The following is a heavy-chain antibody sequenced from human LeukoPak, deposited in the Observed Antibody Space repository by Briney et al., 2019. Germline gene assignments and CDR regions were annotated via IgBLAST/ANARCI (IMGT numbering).Heavy chain of an antibody. D-gene: IGHD3-10*01. CDR1: GGSFSGYY. J-gene: IGHJ5*02. CDR2: INHSGST. CDR3: ARGGVTYYYGSGRTAKHWFDP. Sequence: PSDTLSLTCAVYGGSFSGYYWSWIRQPPGKGLEWIGEINHSGSTNYNPSLKSRVTISVDTPKNQFSLQLSSVTAADTAVYYCARGGVTYYYGSGRTAKHWFDPWGQGTLVTVSS. V-gene: IGHV4-34*01.